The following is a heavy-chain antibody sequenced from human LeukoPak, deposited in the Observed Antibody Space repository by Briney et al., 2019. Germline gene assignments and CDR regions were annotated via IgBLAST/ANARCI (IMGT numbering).Heavy chain of an antibody. Sequence: GGSLRLSCAASGFTFSSYAMTWVRQAPGKGLEWVSSISATGSSTYYADSVKGRFTISRDNSKNTLYLQMNSLRAEDTAVYYCAKDPYYYGSGSYYIYYYYGMDVWGQGTTVTVSS. CDR3: AKDPYYYGSGSYYIYYYYGMDV. CDR2: ISATGSST. V-gene: IGHV3-23*01. D-gene: IGHD3-10*01. CDR1: GFTFSSYA. J-gene: IGHJ6*02.